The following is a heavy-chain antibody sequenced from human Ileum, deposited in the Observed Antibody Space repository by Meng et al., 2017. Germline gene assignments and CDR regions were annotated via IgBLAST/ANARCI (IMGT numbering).Heavy chain of an antibody. D-gene: IGHD3-3*01. CDR3: ASGSGSLDY. V-gene: IGHV6-1*01. CDR2: TYYRSKWYS. CDR1: GGSVSSNIAA. J-gene: IGHJ4*02. Sequence: PVPGLVNAWKTLYLPCAGSGGSVSSNIAAWNWIRQSPLRGFEWLGRTYYRSKWYSEYAVSVKSRISITPDTSKNQFSLQMNSVTPEDTAVYYCASGSGSLDYWGPGTLVTVSS.